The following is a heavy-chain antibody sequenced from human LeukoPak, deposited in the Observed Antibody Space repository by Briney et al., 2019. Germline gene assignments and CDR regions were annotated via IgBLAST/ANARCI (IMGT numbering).Heavy chain of an antibody. V-gene: IGHV3-74*01. CDR1: GFTFSRHW. CDR3: ARVGVKHDAFDI. D-gene: IGHD3-10*01. CDR2: INSDASDT. Sequence: GGSLRLSCAASGFTFSRHWMHWVRQAPGKGLVWISRINSDASDTNYADFVKGRFTISRDNAKNTLYLQMNSLRAEDTAVYYCARVGVKHDAFDIWGQGTMVTVSS. J-gene: IGHJ3*02.